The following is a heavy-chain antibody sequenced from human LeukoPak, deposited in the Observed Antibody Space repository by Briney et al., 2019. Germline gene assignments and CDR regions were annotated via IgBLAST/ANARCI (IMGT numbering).Heavy chain of an antibody. CDR2: IIPIFGTA. Sequence: ASVKVSCKASGGTFSSYAISWVRQAPGQGLEWMGGIIPIFGTANYAQKFQGRVTITADESTSTAYMELSSLRSEDTAVYYCARDGAARGFGVVTNYYYYYYMDVWGKGTTVTVSS. CDR1: GGTFSSYA. V-gene: IGHV1-69*01. CDR3: ARDGAARGFGVVTNYYYYYYMDV. D-gene: IGHD3-3*01. J-gene: IGHJ6*03.